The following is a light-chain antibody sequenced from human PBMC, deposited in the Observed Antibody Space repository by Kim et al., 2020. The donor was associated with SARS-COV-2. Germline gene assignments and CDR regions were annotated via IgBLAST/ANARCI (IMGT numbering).Light chain of an antibody. CDR1: KLGDKY. CDR2: QDS. J-gene: IGLJ1*01. CDR3: QAWDSSTACRV. Sequence: SYELTQPPSVSVSPGQTASITCSGDKLGDKYACWYQQKPGQSPVLVIYQDSKRPSRIPERFSGSNSGNTATLTISGTQAMDEADYYCQAWDSSTACRVFG. V-gene: IGLV3-1*01.